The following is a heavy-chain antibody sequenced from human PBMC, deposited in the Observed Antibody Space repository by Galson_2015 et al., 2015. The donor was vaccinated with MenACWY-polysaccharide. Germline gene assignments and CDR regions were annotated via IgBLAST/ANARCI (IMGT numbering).Heavy chain of an antibody. CDR2: IHHRTGT. V-gene: IGHV4-34*01. Sequence: SETLSLTCAVYGGPFRGHYWSWIRQSPGGGLEWFGEIHHRTGTDYNASLKSRVTISEDTSKNPFSLHLKSVTAADTAVYFCARGREKKQLPFDYWGQGTLVSVSS. J-gene: IGHJ4*02. D-gene: IGHD6-19*01. CDR3: ARGREKKQLPFDY. CDR1: GGPFRGHY.